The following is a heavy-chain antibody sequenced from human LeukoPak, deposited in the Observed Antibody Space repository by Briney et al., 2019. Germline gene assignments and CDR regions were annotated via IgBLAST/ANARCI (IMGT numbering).Heavy chain of an antibody. CDR3: ARGRPRSCSGGSCYSIN. CDR2: INHSGST. Sequence: SETLSLTCAVYGGSFSGYYWSWIRQPPGKGLEWIGEINHSGSTNYNPSLKSRVTISVDTSKNQSSLKLSSVTAADTAVYYCARGRPRSCSGGSCYSINWGQGTLVTVSS. CDR1: GGSFSGYY. D-gene: IGHD2-15*01. J-gene: IGHJ4*02. V-gene: IGHV4-34*01.